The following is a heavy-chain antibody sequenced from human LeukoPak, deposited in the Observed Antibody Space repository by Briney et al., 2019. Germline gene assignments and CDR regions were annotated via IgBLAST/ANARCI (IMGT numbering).Heavy chain of an antibody. CDR2: VNHNGST. D-gene: IGHD3-3*01. Sequence: SETLSLTCAVYGGSFSGYYWSWIRQPPGKGLEWIGEVNHNGSTNYNPSLKSRVTISVDTSKNQFSLKLSSVTAADTAVYYCARGRWSGAYYYMDVWGKGTTVTVSS. J-gene: IGHJ6*03. CDR3: ARGRWSGAYYYMDV. V-gene: IGHV4-34*01. CDR1: GGSFSGYY.